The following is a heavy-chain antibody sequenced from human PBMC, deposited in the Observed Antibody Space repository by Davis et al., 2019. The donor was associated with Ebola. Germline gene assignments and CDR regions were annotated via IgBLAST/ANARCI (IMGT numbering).Heavy chain of an antibody. D-gene: IGHD6-13*01. CDR1: GFTFSSYA. V-gene: IGHV3-23*01. CDR3: AKDRRYSSSWYVPFDY. CDR2: ISGSGGST. J-gene: IGHJ4*02. Sequence: GESLKISCAASGFTFSSYAMSWVRQAPGKGLEWVSAISGSGGSTYYADSVKGRFTISRDNSKNTLYLQMNSLRAEDTAVYYCAKDRRYSSSWYVPFDYWGQGTLVTVSS.